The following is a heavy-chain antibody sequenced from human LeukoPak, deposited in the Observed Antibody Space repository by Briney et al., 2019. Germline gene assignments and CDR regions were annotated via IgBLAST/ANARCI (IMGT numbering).Heavy chain of an antibody. CDR2: ISSSSSYI. V-gene: IGHV3-21*01. Sequence: GGSLRLSCAASGFTFSNAWMSWVRQAPGKGLEWVSSISSSSSYIYYADSVKGRFTISRDNAKNSLYLQMNSLRAEDTAVYYCARAMSIAARLQTIFDYWGQGTLVTVSS. J-gene: IGHJ4*02. D-gene: IGHD6-6*01. CDR3: ARAMSIAARLQTIFDY. CDR1: GFTFSNAW.